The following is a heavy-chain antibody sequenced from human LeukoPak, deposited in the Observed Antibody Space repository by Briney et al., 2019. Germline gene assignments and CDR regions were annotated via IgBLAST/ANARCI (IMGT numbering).Heavy chain of an antibody. D-gene: IGHD2-2*01. Sequence: GGSLRLSCAASGFTFSRYGMHWVRQAPGKGLEWVAVISYDGSNKYYADSVKGRFTISRDNSKNTLYLQMNSLRAEDTAVYCCAKDDLPDWGQGTLVTVSS. CDR2: ISYDGSNK. CDR1: GFTFSRYG. J-gene: IGHJ4*02. CDR3: AKDDLPD. V-gene: IGHV3-30*18.